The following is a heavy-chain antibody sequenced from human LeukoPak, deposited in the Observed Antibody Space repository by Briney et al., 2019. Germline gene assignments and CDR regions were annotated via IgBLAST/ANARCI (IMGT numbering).Heavy chain of an antibody. J-gene: IGHJ6*03. Sequence: SETLSLTCTVSGGSISSYYWSWIRQPPGKGLEWIGYIYYSGSTNYNPSLKSRVTISVDTSKNQFSLKLSSVTAADTAVYYCARENRGYDFWSGYYHYYYYYMDVWGKGTTVTVSS. CDR2: IYYSGST. CDR1: GGSISSYY. V-gene: IGHV4-59*01. CDR3: ARENRGYDFWSGYYHYYYYYMDV. D-gene: IGHD3-3*01.